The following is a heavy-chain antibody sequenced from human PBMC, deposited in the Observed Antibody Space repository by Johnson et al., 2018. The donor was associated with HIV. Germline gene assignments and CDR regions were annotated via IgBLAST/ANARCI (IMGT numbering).Heavy chain of an antibody. Sequence: VQLVESGGGVVRPGGSLRLSCAASGFTFDDYGMSWVRQAPGKGLEWVSGINWNGGSTGYADSVGGRCTISRDNGKNSLYLQMNNQRAEDTALYYCARRDSGSLSFDIWGQGTMVTVSS. CDR1: GFTFDDYG. V-gene: IGHV3-20*04. CDR2: INWNGGST. D-gene: IGHD1-26*01. CDR3: ARRDSGSLSFDI. J-gene: IGHJ3*02.